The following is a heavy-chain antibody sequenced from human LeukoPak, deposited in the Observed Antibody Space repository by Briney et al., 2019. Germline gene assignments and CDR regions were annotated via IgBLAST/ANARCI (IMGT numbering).Heavy chain of an antibody. CDR1: GFTFSSYS. CDR2: ISSSSSTI. CDR3: ARGGGFGEFHPFYYYYGMDV. V-gene: IGHV3-48*04. D-gene: IGHD3-10*01. J-gene: IGHJ6*02. Sequence: GGSLRLSCAASGFTFSSYSMNWVRQAPGKGLEWVSYISSSSSTIYYADSVKGRFTISRDNAKNSLYLQMNSLRAEDTAVYYCARGGGFGEFHPFYYYYGMDVWGQGTTVTVSS.